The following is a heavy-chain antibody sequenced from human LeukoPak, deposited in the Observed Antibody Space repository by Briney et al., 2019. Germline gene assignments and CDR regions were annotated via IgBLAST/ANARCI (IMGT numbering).Heavy chain of an antibody. Sequence: GSLRLSCAASGFTFSSCAMSWVRQPPGKGLEWIGSIYYSGSTYYNPSLKSRVTISVDTSKNQFSLKLSSVTAADTAVYYCARSRRRGVVVIIPLDYWGQRTLVTVSS. D-gene: IGHD3-22*01. CDR1: GFTFSSCAM. J-gene: IGHJ4*02. V-gene: IGHV4-38-2*01. CDR3: ARSRRRGVVVIIPLDY. CDR2: IYYSGST.